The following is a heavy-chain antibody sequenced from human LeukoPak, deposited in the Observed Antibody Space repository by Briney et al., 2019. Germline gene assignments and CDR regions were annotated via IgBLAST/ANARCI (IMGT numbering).Heavy chain of an antibody. Sequence: GRSLRLSCAASGFTFSSYAMHWVRQATGKGLEWVAVISYDGNNKYYADSVKGRFTISRDNYKNTLYLQMNSLRAEDTAVYYCARDLTLRATRYYGMDVWGQGTTVTVSS. CDR3: ARDLTLRATRYYGMDV. CDR2: ISYDGNNK. J-gene: IGHJ6*02. D-gene: IGHD2-15*01. CDR1: GFTFSSYA. V-gene: IGHV3-30*04.